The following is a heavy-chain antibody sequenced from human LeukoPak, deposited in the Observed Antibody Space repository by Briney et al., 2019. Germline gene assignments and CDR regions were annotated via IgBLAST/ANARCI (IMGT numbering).Heavy chain of an antibody. CDR3: ARDRVATIPPNWFDP. Sequence: ASVKVSCKASGYTFTGYYMHWVRQAPGQALEWMGWINPNSGGTNYAQKFQGRVTMARDTSISTAYMELSRLRSDDTAVYYCARDRVATIPPNWFDPWGQGTLVTVSS. V-gene: IGHV1-2*02. CDR1: GYTFTGYY. J-gene: IGHJ5*02. D-gene: IGHD5-12*01. CDR2: INPNSGGT.